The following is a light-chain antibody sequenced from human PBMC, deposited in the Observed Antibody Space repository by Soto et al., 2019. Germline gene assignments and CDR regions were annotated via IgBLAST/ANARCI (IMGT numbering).Light chain of an antibody. Sequence: PGERATLSCRASQSFSSYLAWYQQKPGQAPRLLIYDASKRATGIPARFSGRGSGTDFTLTISSLEPEDFAVYYCQQRSNWPPVITFGQGTRLEMK. CDR1: QSFSSY. CDR2: DAS. J-gene: IGKJ5*01. CDR3: QQRSNWPPVIT. V-gene: IGKV3-11*01.